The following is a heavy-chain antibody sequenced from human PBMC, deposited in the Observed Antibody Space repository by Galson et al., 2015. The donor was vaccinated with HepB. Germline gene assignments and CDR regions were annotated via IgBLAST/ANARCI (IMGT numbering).Heavy chain of an antibody. CDR1: GFTFSSYE. V-gene: IGHV3-48*03. CDR2: ISSSGSTI. CDR3: ATLVETGTYFDY. Sequence: SLRLSCAASGFTFSSYEMNWVRQAPGKGLEWVSYISSSGSTIYYADSVKGRFTISRDNAKNSLYLQMNSLRAEDTAVYYCATLVETGTYFDYWGQGTLVTVSS. J-gene: IGHJ4*02. D-gene: IGHD1-7*01.